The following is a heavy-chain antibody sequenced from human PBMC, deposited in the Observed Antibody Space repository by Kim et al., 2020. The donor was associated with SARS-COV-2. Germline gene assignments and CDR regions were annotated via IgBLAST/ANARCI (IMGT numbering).Heavy chain of an antibody. CDR2: INSDGSST. CDR3: GRAGTLGSSRRIYYFDC. J-gene: IGHJ4*02. V-gene: IGHV3-74*01. D-gene: IGHD6-13*01. Sequence: GGSLRLSCAASGFTFSSYWMHWVRQAPGKGLVWVSRINSDGSSTSYADSVKGRFTISRDNAKNTLFLQMNSLGAEDTAVYYCGRAGTLGSSRRIYYFDCWGQGTLVTVSS. CDR1: GFTFSSYW.